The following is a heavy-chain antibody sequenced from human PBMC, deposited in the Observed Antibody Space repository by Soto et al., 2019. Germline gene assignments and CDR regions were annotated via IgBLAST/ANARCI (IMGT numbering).Heavy chain of an antibody. CDR3: ATIVVVPAARTDWFDP. V-gene: IGHV1-24*01. CDR1: GYALTELS. D-gene: IGHD2-2*01. Sequence: SVKVSCKVSGYALTELSMHWGRQAPVKGLEWMGGFDPEDGETIYAQKFQGRVTMTEDTSTDTAYMELSSLRSEDTAVYYCATIVVVPAARTDWFDPWGQGTLVTVPS. CDR2: FDPEDGET. J-gene: IGHJ5*02.